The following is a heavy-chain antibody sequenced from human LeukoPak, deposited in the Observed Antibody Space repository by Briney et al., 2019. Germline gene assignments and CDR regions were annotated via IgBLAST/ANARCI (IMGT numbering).Heavy chain of an antibody. D-gene: IGHD3-10*01. J-gene: IGHJ4*02. CDR2: FYYSVST. CDR3: ARHWGVRPLGFDY. V-gene: IGHV4-39*01. CDR1: GGSVSSSSYY. Sequence: SETLSLTCTVSGGSVSSSSYYWGWIRQPPGKGLEWIGSFYYSVSTYYNPPLKSRVTISVDTSKNLFSLKLTSVTAADTAVYYCARHWGVRPLGFDYWGQGTLVTVSS.